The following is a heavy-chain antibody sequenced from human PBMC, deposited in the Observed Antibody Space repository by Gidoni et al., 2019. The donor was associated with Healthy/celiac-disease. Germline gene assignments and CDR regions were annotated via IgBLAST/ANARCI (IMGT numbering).Heavy chain of an antibody. J-gene: IGHJ3*02. CDR2: IITIFGTA. CDR1: EGIFSSYA. CDR3: ARVGSITMVRGVLTGSFDI. V-gene: IGHV1-69*06. Sequence: QVQLVQSGAEVKKPGSSVKVSCTASEGIFSSYAISWVRQAPGQGLEWMGGIITIFGTANYAQKCRGRVTNTAEKSTSTAYMELSSLSTEDTAVYYCARVGSITMVRGVLTGSFDIWGQGTMVTVSS. D-gene: IGHD3-10*01.